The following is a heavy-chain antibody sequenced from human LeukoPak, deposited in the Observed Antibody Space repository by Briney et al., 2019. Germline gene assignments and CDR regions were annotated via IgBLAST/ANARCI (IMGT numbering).Heavy chain of an antibody. V-gene: IGHV3-30-3*01. J-gene: IGHJ4*02. D-gene: IGHD6-19*01. CDR3: AGDSSGW. Sequence: GGSLRLSCAASGFTFSSYTMNWVRQAPGKGLEWVAVISYDGSNKYYADSVKGRFTISRDNSKNTLYLQMNSLRAEDTAVYYCAGDSSGWWGQGTLVTVSS. CDR1: GFTFSSYT. CDR2: ISYDGSNK.